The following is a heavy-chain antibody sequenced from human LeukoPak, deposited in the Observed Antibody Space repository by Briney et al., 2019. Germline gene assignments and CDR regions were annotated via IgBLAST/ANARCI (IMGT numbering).Heavy chain of an antibody. CDR3: ATATQPRGYFLH. D-gene: IGHD2-2*01. Sequence: TSVKVSCKASGYTFTTYSLAWVRQAPGQSLEWMGWISVNNGGTNYAQSFQDRVTLTRDTSTNTAYLELRSLRSDDTAIIYCATATQPRGYFLHWGQGTLVTVSS. V-gene: IGHV1-18*01. CDR2: ISVNNGGT. J-gene: IGHJ1*01. CDR1: GYTFTTYS.